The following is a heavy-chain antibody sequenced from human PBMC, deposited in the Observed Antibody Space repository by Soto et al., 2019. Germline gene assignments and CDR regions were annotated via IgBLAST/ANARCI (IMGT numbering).Heavy chain of an antibody. J-gene: IGHJ6*02. V-gene: IGHV3-33*01. CDR3: ARWSNDYYYYGMDV. CDR1: GFTFSSYG. D-gene: IGHD1-26*01. CDR2: IWYDGSNK. Sequence: GGSLRLSCAASGFTFSSYGMHWVRQAPGKGLEWVAVIWYDGSNKYYADSVKGRFTISRDNSKNTLYLQMNSLRAEDTAVYYCARWSNDYYYYGMDVWGQGTTVTVSS.